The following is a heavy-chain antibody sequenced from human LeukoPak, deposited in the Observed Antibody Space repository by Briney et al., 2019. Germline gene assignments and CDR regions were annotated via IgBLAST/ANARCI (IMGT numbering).Heavy chain of an antibody. V-gene: IGHV3-23*01. D-gene: IGHD6-19*01. CDR2: IVGNTAGTT. CDR3: ARDTSGWYGAFEF. Sequence: GGSLRLSCAASGFTVTSHVMRWVGEAPGKGAEGVSVIVGNTAGTTYYADSVKGRFTISRDSVKNTVDLQMSSLRAEDTAVYYCARDTSGWYGAFEFWGQGALVTVSS. CDR1: GFTVTSHV. J-gene: IGHJ4*02.